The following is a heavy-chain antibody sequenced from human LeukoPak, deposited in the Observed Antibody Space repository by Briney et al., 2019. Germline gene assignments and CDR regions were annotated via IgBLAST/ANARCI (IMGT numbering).Heavy chain of an antibody. CDR3: AKATVDAFDI. CDR1: GFTFSSYS. J-gene: IGHJ3*02. V-gene: IGHV3-9*01. CDR2: ISWNSGSI. Sequence: PGGSLRLSCAASGFTFSSYSMNWVRQAPGKGLEWVSGISWNSGSIGYADSVKGRFTISRDNAKNSLYLQMNSLRAEDTALYYCAKATVDAFDIWGQGTMVTVSS.